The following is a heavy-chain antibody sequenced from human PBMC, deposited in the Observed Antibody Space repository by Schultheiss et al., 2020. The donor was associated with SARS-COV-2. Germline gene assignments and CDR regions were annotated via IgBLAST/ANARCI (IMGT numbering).Heavy chain of an antibody. CDR1: GFTFSSYG. J-gene: IGHJ6*02. CDR3: ARAGQYPFGMDV. D-gene: IGHD3-10*01. V-gene: IGHV3-23*01. CDR2: ISGSGGST. Sequence: GGSLRLSCAASGFTFSSYGMHWVRQAPGKGLEWVSAISGSGGSTYYADSVKGRFTISRDNSKNTLYLQMNSLRAEDTAVYYCARAGQYPFGMDVWGQGITVTVSS.